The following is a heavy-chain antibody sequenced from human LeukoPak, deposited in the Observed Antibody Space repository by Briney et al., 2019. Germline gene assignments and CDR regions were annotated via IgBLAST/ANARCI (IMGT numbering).Heavy chain of an antibody. Sequence: SQTLSLTCTVSGGSISSGGYYWSWIRQHPGKGLEWIGYIYYSGSTYYNPSLKSRVTISVDTSKNQFSLKLSSVTAADTAVYYCARGGWDYYGSETLTWFDPWGQGTLVTVSS. CDR1: GGSISSGGYY. V-gene: IGHV4-31*03. CDR2: IYYSGST. CDR3: ARGGWDYYGSETLTWFDP. J-gene: IGHJ5*02. D-gene: IGHD3-10*01.